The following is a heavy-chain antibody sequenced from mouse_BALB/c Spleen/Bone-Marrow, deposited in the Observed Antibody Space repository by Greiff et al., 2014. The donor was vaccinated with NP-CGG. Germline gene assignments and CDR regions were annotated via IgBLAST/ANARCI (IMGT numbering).Heavy chain of an antibody. Sequence: VQLQQSGAELARPGVSVKMSCKASGYSFTSYTMHWVKQRPGQGLEWIGYINPSSGYTNYNQKFKDKATLTADKSSSTAYMQLSSLTSEDSAVYYCARGWDYEGYFDYWGQGTTLTVSS. CDR2: INPSSGYT. CDR3: ARGWDYEGYFDY. CDR1: GYSFTSYT. J-gene: IGHJ2*01. D-gene: IGHD2-4*01. V-gene: IGHV1-4*01.